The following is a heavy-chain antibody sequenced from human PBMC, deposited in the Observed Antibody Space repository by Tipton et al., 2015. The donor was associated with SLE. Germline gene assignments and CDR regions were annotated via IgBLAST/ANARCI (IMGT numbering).Heavy chain of an antibody. CDR2: IYTSGYT. J-gene: IGHJ4*02. D-gene: IGHD3-16*01. Sequence: GLVKPSETLSLTCTVSGPSITNYYWTWIRQSAGKGLEWIGRIYTSGYTNYNPSLTSRVTISADTSKNQFSLKMTSVTAADAAVYYCARDHYGCLDYWGQGMLVTVSS. CDR1: GPSITNYY. V-gene: IGHV4-4*07. CDR3: ARDHYGCLDY.